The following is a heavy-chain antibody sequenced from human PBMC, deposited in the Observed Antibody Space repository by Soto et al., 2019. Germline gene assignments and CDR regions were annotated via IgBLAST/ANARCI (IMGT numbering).Heavy chain of an antibody. D-gene: IGHD3-16*01. CDR2: IIPVFGTT. CDR1: GGLFSSFA. CDR3: ARGGGPYVWFNEF. V-gene: IGHV1-69*01. Sequence: QGQLVQSGPEVKKPGSSVKVSCKDSGGLFSSFAISWVRQAPGQGLEWLGGIIPVFGTTNYAEKFQDRATITADESTNTAYMELSSLTSGDTAMYYCARGGGPYVWFNEFWGQGTLVTVSS. J-gene: IGHJ4*02.